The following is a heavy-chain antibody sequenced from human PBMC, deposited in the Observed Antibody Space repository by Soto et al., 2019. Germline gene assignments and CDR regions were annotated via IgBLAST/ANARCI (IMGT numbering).Heavy chain of an antibody. D-gene: IGHD5-18*01. CDR1: GFSLSDYW. J-gene: IGHJ4*02. V-gene: IGHV3-74*01. CDR2: ITRDGSST. CDR3: ARGANGYYYFDY. Sequence: SLRLSCAASGFSLSDYWMHWVRQAPGEGLVWLSRITRDGSSTNYADSVKGRFTISRDNAKNTLYLQVNSLRGEDTAVYYCARGANGYYYFDYWGQGTLVTVSS.